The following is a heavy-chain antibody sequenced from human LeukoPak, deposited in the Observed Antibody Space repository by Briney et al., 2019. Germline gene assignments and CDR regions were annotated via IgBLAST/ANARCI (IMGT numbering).Heavy chain of an antibody. CDR2: INAGNGNT. D-gene: IGHD3-22*01. Sequence: ASVKVSCKASGYTFTSYATHWVRQAPGQRLEWMGWINAGNGNTKYSQKFQGRVTITRDTSASTAYMELSSLRSEDTAVYYCARDQGYYDSSGSTRGAAFDIWGQGTMVTVSS. J-gene: IGHJ3*02. CDR1: GYTFTSYA. V-gene: IGHV1-3*01. CDR3: ARDQGYYDSSGSTRGAAFDI.